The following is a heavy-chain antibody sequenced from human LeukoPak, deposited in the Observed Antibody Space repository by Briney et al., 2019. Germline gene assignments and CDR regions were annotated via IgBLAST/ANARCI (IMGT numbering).Heavy chain of an antibody. Sequence: SETQSLTCSVSGGSMNSYYWSWIRQSPGKGLEWIGYIYYSGSTNYNPSLKSRVTISVDTSKNQFSLKLSSVTAADTAVYYCARHVWLQPFDYWGQGTLVTVSS. CDR1: GGSMNSYY. V-gene: IGHV4-59*08. J-gene: IGHJ4*02. CDR2: IYYSGST. D-gene: IGHD3-9*01. CDR3: ARHVWLQPFDY.